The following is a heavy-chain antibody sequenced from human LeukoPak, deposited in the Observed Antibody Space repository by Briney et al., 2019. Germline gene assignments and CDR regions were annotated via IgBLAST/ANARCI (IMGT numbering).Heavy chain of an antibody. CDR3: ANNDRGTLDY. D-gene: IGHD1-1*01. J-gene: IGHJ4*02. Sequence: GGSLRLSCAASGFTFSSYSMNWVRQAPGKGLEWVSAISGTGGATYYADSVKGRFTISRDNSKNTLYLQMNSLRAEDTAVYYCANNDRGTLDYWGQGTLVTVSS. CDR1: GFTFSSYS. CDR2: ISGTGGAT. V-gene: IGHV3-23*01.